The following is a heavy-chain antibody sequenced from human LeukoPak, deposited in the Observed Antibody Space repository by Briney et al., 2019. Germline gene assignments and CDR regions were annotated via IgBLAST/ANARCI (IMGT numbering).Heavy chain of an antibody. CDR3: ARARGSGSYYGHDYYYYHYMDV. V-gene: IGHV1-18*01. D-gene: IGHD3-10*01. Sequence: ASVKVSCKASGYTFTSYGISWVRQAPGQGLEWMGWISSYNGNTNYAQKHQGRVTMTTDTSPSTAYMELRSLRSEDTAIYYCARARGSGSYYGHDYYYYHYMDVWGKGTTVTVSS. CDR2: ISSYNGNT. J-gene: IGHJ6*03. CDR1: GYTFTSYG.